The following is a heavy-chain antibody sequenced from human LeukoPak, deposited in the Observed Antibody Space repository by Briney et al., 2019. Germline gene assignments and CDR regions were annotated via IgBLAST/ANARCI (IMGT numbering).Heavy chain of an antibody. CDR2: ISAYNGNT. V-gene: IGHV1-18*01. CDR3: ARVGSPAGTGYYYYMDV. J-gene: IGHJ6*03. D-gene: IGHD1-14*01. CDR1: GYTFTSYG. Sequence: GASVKVSCKASGYTFTSYGISWVRQAPGQGLEWMGWISAYNGNTNYAQKLQGRVTMTTDTSTSTAYMELRSLRSDDTAVYYCARVGSPAGTGYYYYMDVWGKGTTVTVSS.